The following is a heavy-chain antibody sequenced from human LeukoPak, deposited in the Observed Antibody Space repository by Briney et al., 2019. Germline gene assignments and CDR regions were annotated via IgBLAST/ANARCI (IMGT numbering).Heavy chain of an antibody. V-gene: IGHV5-51*01. Sequence: GESLKISCKGSGYSFTSYWIGWVRQMPGKGLEWMGIIYPGDSDTRYSPSFQGQVTISADKSISTAYLRWSSLKASDTAMYYCAKSGWLRSGPGWFDPWGQGTLVTVSS. D-gene: IGHD5-12*01. CDR1: GYSFTSYW. CDR2: IYPGDSDT. J-gene: IGHJ5*02. CDR3: AKSGWLRSGPGWFDP.